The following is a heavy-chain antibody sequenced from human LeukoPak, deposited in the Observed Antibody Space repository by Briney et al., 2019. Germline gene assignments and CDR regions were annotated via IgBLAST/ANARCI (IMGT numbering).Heavy chain of an antibody. J-gene: IGHJ4*02. Sequence: ASVKVSCKVSRYTLTELSMHWVRQAPGKGLEWMGGFDPEDGETIYAQKFQGRVTMTEDTSTDTAYMELSSLRSEDTAVYYCAFSGYSYGYSFDYWGQGTLVTVSS. CDR2: FDPEDGET. V-gene: IGHV1-24*01. CDR1: RYTLTELS. D-gene: IGHD5-18*01. CDR3: AFSGYSYGYSFDY.